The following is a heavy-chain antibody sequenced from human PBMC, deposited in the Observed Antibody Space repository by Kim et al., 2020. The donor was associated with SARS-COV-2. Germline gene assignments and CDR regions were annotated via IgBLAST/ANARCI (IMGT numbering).Heavy chain of an antibody. D-gene: IGHD3-10*01. J-gene: IGHJ6*02. V-gene: IGHV4-34*01. CDR2: INHSGST. CDR3: ARGAGSGRPNDYYYGMDV. CDR1: GGSFSGYY. Sequence: SETLSLTCAVYGGSFSGYYWSWLRQPPGKGLEWIGEINHSGSTNYNPSLKSRVTISVDTSKNQFSLKLSSVTAADTAVYYCARGAGSGRPNDYYYGMDVWGQGTTVTVSS.